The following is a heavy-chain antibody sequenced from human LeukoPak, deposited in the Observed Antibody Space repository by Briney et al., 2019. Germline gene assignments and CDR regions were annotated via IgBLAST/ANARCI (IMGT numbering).Heavy chain of an antibody. CDR2: MNPNSGNT. V-gene: IGHV1-8*01. CDR1: GYTFTSYD. Sequence: ASLKVSCKASGYTFTSYDINWVRQATGQGLEWMGWMNPNSGNTGYAQKFQGRVTMTRNTSISTAYMELSSLRSEDTAVYYCARGPIYDYVWGSYRHWDYWGQGTLVTVSS. J-gene: IGHJ4*02. CDR3: ARGPIYDYVWGSYRHWDY. D-gene: IGHD3-16*02.